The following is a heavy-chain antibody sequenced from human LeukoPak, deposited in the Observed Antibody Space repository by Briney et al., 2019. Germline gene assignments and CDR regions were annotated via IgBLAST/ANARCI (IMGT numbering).Heavy chain of an antibody. V-gene: IGHV4-4*07. CDR2: VYPSGSA. CDR3: ARDNLHDYGDYGWDGVNALDI. D-gene: IGHD4-17*01. Sequence: SETLSLTCTVFGGSISGYWWTWIRQSAGKGLEWIGRVYPSGSANYNPSFKSRVTMSVDTSKNQFSLKLNSVTAADTAVYYCARDNLHDYGDYGWDGVNALDIWGQGTMVTVSS. J-gene: IGHJ3*02. CDR1: GGSISGYW.